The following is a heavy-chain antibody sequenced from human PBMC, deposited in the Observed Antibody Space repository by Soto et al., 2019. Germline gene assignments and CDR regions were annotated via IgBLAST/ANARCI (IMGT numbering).Heavy chain of an antibody. V-gene: IGHV4-59*08. J-gene: IGHJ5*02. CDR1: GGSISSYC. CDR2: IYYSWST. CDR3: ARRVRGRRYEWFDP. D-gene: IGHD1-20*01. Sequence: SETLSLTCTVSGGSISSYCWSWIRQPPGKGLEWIWYIYYSWSTNYNPSLKSRVTISVDTSKNQFSLKLSSVIVAVTAVYYCARRVRGRRYEWFDPWGQGTLVTVS.